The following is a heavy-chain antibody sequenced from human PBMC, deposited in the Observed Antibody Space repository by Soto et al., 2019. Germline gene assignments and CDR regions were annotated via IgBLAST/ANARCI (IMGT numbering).Heavy chain of an antibody. V-gene: IGHV4-39*01. CDR2: MYSGGSS. Sequence: QLQLQESGPGLVKPSETLSLTCTVSGGSISSSAYSCCWLRQPPGEGLEWIGCMYSGGSSFSNPSLMSQVTMSVDTAKTQFSLKLSSVTAADTGVYYCARRFGGDSFDYWGQGTLVSVSS. D-gene: IGHD2-21*01. CDR3: ARRFGGDSFDY. J-gene: IGHJ4*02. CDR1: GGSISSSAYS.